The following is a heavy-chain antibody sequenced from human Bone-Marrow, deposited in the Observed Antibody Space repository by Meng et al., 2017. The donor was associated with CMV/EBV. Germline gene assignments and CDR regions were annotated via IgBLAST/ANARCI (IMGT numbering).Heavy chain of an antibody. Sequence: QVQLRQGVAGLLKPSETRSLTCAVYGGSFSGYYWSWIRQPPGKGLEWIGEINHSGSTNYNPSLKSRVTISVDTSKNQFSLKLSSVTAADTAVYYCARDNSRGFDYWGQGTLVTVSS. D-gene: IGHD3-10*01. J-gene: IGHJ4*02. CDR1: GGSFSGYY. V-gene: IGHV4-34*01. CDR2: INHSGST. CDR3: ARDNSRGFDY.